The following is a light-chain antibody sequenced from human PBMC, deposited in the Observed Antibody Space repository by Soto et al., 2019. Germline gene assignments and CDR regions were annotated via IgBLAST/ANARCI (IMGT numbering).Light chain of an antibody. CDR2: AAS. CDR1: QSISSY. CDR3: QQGFSTPLT. Sequence: DLQMTQSPSSLSASVGDRVTITCRASQSISSYLNWYQQKPGKAPKLLIYAASSLQSGVPSRFSRIGSGPDFTLTISSLQPEDFATYYCQQGFSTPLTFGGGTKVEIK. V-gene: IGKV1-39*01. J-gene: IGKJ4*01.